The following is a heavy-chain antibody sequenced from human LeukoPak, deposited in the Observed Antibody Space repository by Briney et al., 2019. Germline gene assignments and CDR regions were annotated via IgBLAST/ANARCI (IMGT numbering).Heavy chain of an antibody. Sequence: PSETLSLTCTVSGGSISSSSYYWGWIRQPPGKGLGWIGSIYYSGSTYYNPSLKSRVTISVDTSKNQFSLKLSSVTAADTAVYYCARTGSSGWSPAYYFDYWGQGTLVTVSS. CDR2: IYYSGST. CDR1: GGSISSSSYY. V-gene: IGHV4-39*01. J-gene: IGHJ4*02. CDR3: ARTGSSGWSPAYYFDY. D-gene: IGHD6-19*01.